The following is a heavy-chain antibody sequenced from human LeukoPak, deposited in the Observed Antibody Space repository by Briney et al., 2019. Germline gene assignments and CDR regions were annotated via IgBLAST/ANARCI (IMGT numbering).Heavy chain of an antibody. V-gene: IGHV4-30-4*01. CDR2: NYYSGST. CDR3: ARVPDSSGYYYGAFDI. CDR1: GGSISSGDYY. Sequence: PSQTLSLTCTVSGGSISSGDYYWSWIRQPPGKGLEWIGYNYYSGSTYYNPSLKSRVTISVDTSKNQFSLKLSSVTAADTAVYYCARVPDSSGYYYGAFDIWGQGTMVTVSS. J-gene: IGHJ3*02. D-gene: IGHD3-22*01.